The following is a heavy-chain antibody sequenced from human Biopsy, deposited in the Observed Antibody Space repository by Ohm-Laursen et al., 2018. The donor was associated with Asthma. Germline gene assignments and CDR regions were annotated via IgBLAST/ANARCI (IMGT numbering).Heavy chain of an antibody. V-gene: IGHV1-18*01. CDR2: ISVYNGNT. CDR1: GYTFNSAG. Sequence: ASVKFSCKTSGYTFNSAGITWVRQAPGQGLEWMGWISVYNGNTKVAQKLQDRVTMITDTSTSTAYMELRSLRSDDTAVYFCARAVDYSHYYGIDVWGQGTTVTVSP. CDR3: ARAVDYSHYYGIDV. D-gene: IGHD3-10*01. J-gene: IGHJ6*01.